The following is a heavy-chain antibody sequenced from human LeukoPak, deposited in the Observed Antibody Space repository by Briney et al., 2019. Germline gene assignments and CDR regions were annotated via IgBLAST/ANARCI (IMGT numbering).Heavy chain of an antibody. CDR1: GFIFSSYE. J-gene: IGHJ4*02. CDR2: ISSSGSTI. CDR3: ARRAVRDLDY. D-gene: IGHD6-19*01. V-gene: IGHV3-48*03. Sequence: GALRLSCAASGFIFSSYEMNWVREAPGKGLEGVSYISSSGSTIYYADSVKGRFIIFRDNAKNSLYLQMNSLRAEDTAVYYCARRAVRDLDYRGQGTLVTVSP.